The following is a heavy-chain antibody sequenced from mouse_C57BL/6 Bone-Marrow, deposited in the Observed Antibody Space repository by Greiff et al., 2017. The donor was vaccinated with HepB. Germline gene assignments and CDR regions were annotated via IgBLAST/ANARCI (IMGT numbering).Heavy chain of an antibody. CDR3: ARGKYYYGSSLYYYAMDY. V-gene: IGHV1-72*01. D-gene: IGHD1-1*01. Sequence: QVQLKQPGAELVKPGASVKLSCKASGYTFTSYWMHWVKQRPGRGLEWIGRIDPNSGGTKYNEKFKSKATLTVDKPSSTAYMQLSSLTSEDSAVYYCARGKYYYGSSLYYYAMDYWGQGTSVTVSS. CDR2: IDPNSGGT. J-gene: IGHJ4*01. CDR1: GYTFTSYW.